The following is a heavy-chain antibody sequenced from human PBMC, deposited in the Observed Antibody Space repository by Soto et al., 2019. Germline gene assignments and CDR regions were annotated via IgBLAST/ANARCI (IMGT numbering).Heavy chain of an antibody. CDR2: IYYSGST. J-gene: IGHJ4*02. V-gene: IGHV4-31*03. CDR3: ARIGVPAAIGYFDY. D-gene: IGHD2-2*02. Sequence: SETLSLTCTVSGGSISSGGYYWSWIRQHPGKGLEWIGYIYYSGSTYYNPSLKSRVTISVDTSKNQFSLKLSSVTAADTAVYYCARIGVPAAIGYFDYWGQGTLVTVSS. CDR1: GGSISSGGYY.